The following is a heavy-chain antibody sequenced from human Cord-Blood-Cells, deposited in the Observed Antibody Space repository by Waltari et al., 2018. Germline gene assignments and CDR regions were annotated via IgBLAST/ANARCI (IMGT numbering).Heavy chain of an antibody. D-gene: IGHD6-13*01. Sequence: EVQLVESGGGLVQPGRSLRLSCAASGFTFDDYAMHWVRQAPGKGVEWVSGISWNSGSIGYADSVKGRFTISRDNAKNSLYLQMNSLRAEDTALYYCAKDYGSSWYAFDIWGQGTMVTVSS. CDR3: AKDYGSSWYAFDI. J-gene: IGHJ3*02. CDR1: GFTFDDYA. V-gene: IGHV3-9*01. CDR2: ISWNSGSI.